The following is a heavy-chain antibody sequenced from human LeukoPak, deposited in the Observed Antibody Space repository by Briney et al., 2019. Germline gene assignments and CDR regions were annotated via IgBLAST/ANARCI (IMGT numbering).Heavy chain of an antibody. CDR1: GFTFSSYS. J-gene: IGHJ5*02. V-gene: IGHV3-21*01. D-gene: IGHD2-2*01. CDR3: ARDPPVVPAAMWFDP. Sequence: GGSLRLSCAASGFTFSSYSMNWVRQAPGKGLEWVSSISSSSSYIYYADSVKGRFTISRDNAKNSLYLQMNSLRAEDPAVYYCARDPPVVPAAMWFDPWGQGTLVTVSS. CDR2: ISSSSSYI.